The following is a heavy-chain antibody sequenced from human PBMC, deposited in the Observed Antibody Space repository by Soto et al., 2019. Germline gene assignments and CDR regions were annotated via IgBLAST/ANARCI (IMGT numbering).Heavy chain of an antibody. Sequence: GGSLRLSCAASGFTVSSNYMSWVRQAPGKGLEWVSVIYSGGSTYYADSVKGRFTISRDNPKNTLYLQMNSLRAEDTAVYYCASVGVTPDYYYGMDVWGKGTTVTVSS. V-gene: IGHV3-53*01. CDR3: ASVGVTPDYYYGMDV. J-gene: IGHJ6*04. CDR1: GFTVSSNY. D-gene: IGHD2-15*01. CDR2: IYSGGST.